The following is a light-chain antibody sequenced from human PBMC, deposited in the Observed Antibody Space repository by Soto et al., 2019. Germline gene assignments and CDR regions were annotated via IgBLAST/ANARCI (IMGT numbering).Light chain of an antibody. Sequence: EIVLTQSPATLSVSPGERVTLSCRASQSVSSNLAWYQQKPGQAPRLLIYGASTRATGIPGRFSGSGSGTEFTLTISSLQSEDVAVYYCHQYSDWPGTFGLGTKVDIK. CDR2: GAS. CDR1: QSVSSN. V-gene: IGKV3-15*01. CDR3: HQYSDWPGT. J-gene: IGKJ1*01.